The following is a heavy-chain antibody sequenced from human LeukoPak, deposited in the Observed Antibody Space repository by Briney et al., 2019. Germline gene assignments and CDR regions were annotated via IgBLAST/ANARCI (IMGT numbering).Heavy chain of an antibody. CDR1: SGSISSYY. CDR3: ARSRDVYNGHALDI. D-gene: IGHD5-24*01. J-gene: IGHJ3*02. Sequence: PSETLSLTCTVSSGSISSYYWSWIRQPPGKGLEWIGYMYYSGSTHYNPSLKSRVTMSVDTSKKRFSLRLTSVTAADTAVYYCARSRDVYNGHALDIWGQGTMVTVSS. V-gene: IGHV4-59*01. CDR2: MYYSGST.